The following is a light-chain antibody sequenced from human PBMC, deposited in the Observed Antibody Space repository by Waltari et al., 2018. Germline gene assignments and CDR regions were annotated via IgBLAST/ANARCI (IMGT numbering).Light chain of an antibody. CDR2: WAS. CDR1: QNVLYSPHNKRF. V-gene: IGKV4-1*01. Sequence: DIVMTQSPDSLAVSLGERATVNCKSSQNVLYSPHNKRFFSWFQQKLGQPPKLLIYWASTRESGVPVRFSGSGSGRDFTLTISSLQAEDVAVYYCQQYYSIPWTFGQGTKVEIK. CDR3: QQYYSIPWT. J-gene: IGKJ1*01.